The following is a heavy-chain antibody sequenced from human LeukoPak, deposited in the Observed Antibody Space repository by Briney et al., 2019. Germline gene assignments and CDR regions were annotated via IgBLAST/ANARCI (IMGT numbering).Heavy chain of an antibody. CDR3: AKGLYSTWYREPIDY. D-gene: IGHD6-13*01. CDR2: ISGSGGST. J-gene: IGHJ4*02. Sequence: VGSLRLSCAASGLTFSSYAMSWVRQAPGKGLEWVSRISGSGGSTYYADSVKGRFTISRDNSKNTLYLQMNSLRAEDTAVYYCAKGLYSTWYREPIDYWGQGTLVTVSS. V-gene: IGHV3-23*01. CDR1: GLTFSSYA.